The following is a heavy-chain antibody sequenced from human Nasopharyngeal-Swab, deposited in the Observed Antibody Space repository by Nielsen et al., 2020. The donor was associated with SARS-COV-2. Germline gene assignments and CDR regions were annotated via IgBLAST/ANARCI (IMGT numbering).Heavy chain of an antibody. CDR3: AGNHDNTF. Sequence: GESLKISCAASGFTVSTNYMNWVRQAPGKGLEWVANIKPDGSEKYYVDSVKGRFTISRDNARNSLFLQMDSLRVEDTAIYYCAGNHDNTFWGQGNLVAVS. CDR2: IKPDGSEK. CDR1: GFTVSTNY. V-gene: IGHV3-7*03. J-gene: IGHJ4*02. D-gene: IGHD3-22*01.